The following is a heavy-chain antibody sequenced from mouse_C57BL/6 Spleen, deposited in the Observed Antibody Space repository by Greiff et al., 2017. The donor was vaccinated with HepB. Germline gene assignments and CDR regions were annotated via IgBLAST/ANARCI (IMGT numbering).Heavy chain of an antibody. D-gene: IGHD1-1*01. CDR3: TTGLITTVVATDD. Sequence: VQLKQSGAELVRPGASVKLSCTASGFNIKDDYMHWVKQRPEQGLEWIGWIDPENGDTEYASKFQGKATITADTSSNTAYLQLSSLTSEDTAVYYCTTGLITTVVATDDWGQGTTLTVSS. CDR1: GFNIKDDY. J-gene: IGHJ2*01. V-gene: IGHV14-4*01. CDR2: IDPENGDT.